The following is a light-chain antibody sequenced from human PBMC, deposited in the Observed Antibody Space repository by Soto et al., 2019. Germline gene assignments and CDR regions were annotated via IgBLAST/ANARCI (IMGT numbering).Light chain of an antibody. J-gene: IGLJ1*01. CDR3: QVWDSSSDHYV. Sequence: SYELTQPPSVSVAPGQTARITCGGINIGRKSVHWYQQKPGQAPVLAVYDDSDRPSGIPERFSGSNSGNTATLTISRVEAGDEADYYCQVWDSSSDHYVFGTGTKVTVL. V-gene: IGLV3-21*02. CDR2: DDS. CDR1: NIGRKS.